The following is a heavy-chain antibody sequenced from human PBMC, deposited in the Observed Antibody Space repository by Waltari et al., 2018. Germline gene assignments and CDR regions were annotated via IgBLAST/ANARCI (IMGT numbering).Heavy chain of an antibody. CDR1: GFTFGDYA. V-gene: IGHV3-49*04. D-gene: IGHD3-22*01. Sequence: EVQLVESGGGLVQPGRSLRLSCTASGFTFGDYAMSWVRQAPGQGLGWVGFIRSKAYGGTTEYAASVKGRFTISRDDSKSIAYLQMNSLKTEDTAVYYCTRDGLYYYDSSGYDWYFDLWGRGTLVTVSS. CDR3: TRDGLYYYDSSGYDWYFDL. J-gene: IGHJ2*01. CDR2: IRSKAYGGTT.